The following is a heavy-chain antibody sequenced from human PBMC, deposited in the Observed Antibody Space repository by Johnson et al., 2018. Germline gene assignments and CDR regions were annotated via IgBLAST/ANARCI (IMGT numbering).Heavy chain of an antibody. CDR1: GFTFSSYG. D-gene: IGHD4-11*01. CDR2: ISYDGSNK. CDR3: ARWGFDYSNYYYYYGMDV. Sequence: VQLLETGGGVVQPGRSLRLSCAASGFTFSSYGMHWVRLAPGKGLEWVALISYDGSNKYYADSVKGRFTISRDNSNNTLYLQMKSLRAEDTAGYYCARWGFDYSNYYYYYGMDVWGQGTTVTVSS. J-gene: IGHJ6*02. V-gene: IGHV3-30*03.